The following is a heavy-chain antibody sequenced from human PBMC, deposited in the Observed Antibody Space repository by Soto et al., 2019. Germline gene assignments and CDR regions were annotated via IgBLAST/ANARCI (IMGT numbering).Heavy chain of an antibody. D-gene: IGHD3-10*02. V-gene: IGHV4-31*03. CDR2: IDNTGSA. CDR1: GASVSTGVYY. CDR3: AGAVSDFDVRRYRTSYFDQ. J-gene: IGHJ4*02. Sequence: PSETLSLTCTVSGASVSTGVYYWTWIRQHPGKGLEWIGYIDNTGSAYYNPSLTGRVDISVDTSKNQFSLNLQSLTAADTAFYHCAGAVSDFDVRRYRTSYFDQWGQGILVTVSS.